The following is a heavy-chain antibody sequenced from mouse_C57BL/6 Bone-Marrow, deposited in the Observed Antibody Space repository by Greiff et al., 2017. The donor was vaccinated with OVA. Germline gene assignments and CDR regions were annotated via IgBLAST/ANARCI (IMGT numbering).Heavy chain of an antibody. V-gene: IGHV8-12*01. Sequence: QVTLKVSGPGILQSSQTLSLTCSFSGFSLSTSGMGVSWIRQPSGKGLEWLAHIYWDDDKRYNPSLKSRLTISKDTSRNQVFLKITSVDTADTATYYCARRDGYYYGSSPHWYFDVWGTGTTVTVSS. CDR2: IYWDDDK. D-gene: IGHD1-1*01. J-gene: IGHJ1*03. CDR1: GFSLSTSGMG. CDR3: ARRDGYYYGSSPHWYFDV.